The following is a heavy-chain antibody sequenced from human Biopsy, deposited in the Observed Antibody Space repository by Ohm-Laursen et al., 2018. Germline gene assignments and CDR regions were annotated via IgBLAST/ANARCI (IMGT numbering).Heavy chain of an antibody. CDR1: GGSISSGGSY. V-gene: IGHV4-31*01. J-gene: IGHJ5*02. CDR2: IFNSANT. CDR3: ARGDYFDSNGYFWFDP. Sequence: TLSLTCAVSGGSISSGGSYWSWIRQRPGKGLEWIGYIFNSANTYYNPSLKNLITISGDTSKNQFSLKVNSVTAADTAVYYCARGDYFDSNGYFWFDPWGQGTLVTVSS. D-gene: IGHD3-22*01.